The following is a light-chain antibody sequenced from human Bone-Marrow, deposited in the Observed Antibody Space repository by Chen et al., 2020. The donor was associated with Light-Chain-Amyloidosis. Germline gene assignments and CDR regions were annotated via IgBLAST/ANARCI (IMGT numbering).Light chain of an antibody. CDR1: DLPTKY. J-gene: IGLJ2*01. CDR2: RDT. V-gene: IGLV3-25*03. Sequence: SYELTQPPSVSGSPGQTARITCTGDDLPTKYAYWYQQKPGQAPVLVIHRDTERPSGISERFSVSSSGTTATLTISGVQAEDEADYHCQSADSSGTYEVIFGGGTKLTVL. CDR3: QSADSSGTYEVI.